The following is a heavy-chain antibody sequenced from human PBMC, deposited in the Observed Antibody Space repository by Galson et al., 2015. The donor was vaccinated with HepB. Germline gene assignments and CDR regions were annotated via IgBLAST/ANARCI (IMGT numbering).Heavy chain of an antibody. CDR1: GFTFSSYG. D-gene: IGHD1-1*01. J-gene: IGHJ6*02. Sequence: SLRLSCAASGFTFSSYGMHWVRQAPGKGLEWVAVISYDGSNKYYADSVKGRFTISRDNSKNTLYLQMNSLRAEDTAVYYCAKVPSVRDYYYYYGMDVWGQGTTVTVSS. V-gene: IGHV3-30*18. CDR2: ISYDGSNK. CDR3: AKVPSVRDYYYYYGMDV.